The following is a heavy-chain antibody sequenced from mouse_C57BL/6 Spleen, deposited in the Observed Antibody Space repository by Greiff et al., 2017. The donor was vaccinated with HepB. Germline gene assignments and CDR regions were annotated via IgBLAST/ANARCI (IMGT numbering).Heavy chain of an antibody. CDR3: ARETIVTSYYAMDY. V-gene: IGHV1-55*01. CDR1: GYTFTSYW. CDR2: IYPGSGST. Sequence: VQLQQSGAELVKPGASVKMSCKASGYTFTSYWITWVKQRPGQGLEWIGDIYPGSGSTNYNEKFKSKATLTVDTSSSTAYMQLSSLTSEDSAVYYCARETIVTSYYAMDYWGQGTSVTVSS. D-gene: IGHD2-5*01. J-gene: IGHJ4*01.